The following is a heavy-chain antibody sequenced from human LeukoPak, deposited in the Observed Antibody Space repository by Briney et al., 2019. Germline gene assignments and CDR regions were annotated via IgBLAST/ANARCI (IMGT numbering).Heavy chain of an antibody. D-gene: IGHD3/OR15-3a*01. CDR1: GFTFSSYG. J-gene: IGHJ4*02. CDR2: ISYDGSNK. V-gene: IGHV3-30*03. Sequence: PGGSLRLSCAASGFTFSSYGMHWVRQAPSKGLEWVAVISYDGSNKYYADSVKGRFTISRDNSKNTLYLQMNSLRVEDTAVYYCARPSFRTGSYFDHWGQGTLVTVSS. CDR3: ARPSFRTGSYFDH.